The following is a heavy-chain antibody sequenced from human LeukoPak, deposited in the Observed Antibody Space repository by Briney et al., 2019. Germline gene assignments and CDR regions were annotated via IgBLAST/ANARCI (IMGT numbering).Heavy chain of an antibody. V-gene: IGHV3-11*04. CDR3: ARNWNSLDY. Sequence: PGGSLRLSCAASGFTFTDHYMSWVRQAPGKGLEWVSYISSSGDIIYYADSVKGRFTVSRDSAKNSLYLQMNSLRAEDTAVYYCARNWNSLDYWGQGTLVTVSS. J-gene: IGHJ4*02. CDR1: GFTFTDHY. CDR2: ISSSGDII. D-gene: IGHD1-7*01.